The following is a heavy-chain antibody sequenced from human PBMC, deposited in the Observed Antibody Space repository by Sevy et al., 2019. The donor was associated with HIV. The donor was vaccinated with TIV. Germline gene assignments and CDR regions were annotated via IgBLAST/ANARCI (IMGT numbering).Heavy chain of an antibody. D-gene: IGHD3-3*01. CDR3: AKFFPHDAFDI. Sequence: GGSLRLSCAASRFTFSSYAMSWVRLAPGNGLEWVSAISAGGSTFYADFVKARFTISRDNSKNTLYLQMNSLRVEDTAVYYCAKFFPHDAFDILGQGTMVTVSS. CDR2: ISAGGST. V-gene: IGHV3-23*01. CDR1: RFTFSSYA. J-gene: IGHJ3*02.